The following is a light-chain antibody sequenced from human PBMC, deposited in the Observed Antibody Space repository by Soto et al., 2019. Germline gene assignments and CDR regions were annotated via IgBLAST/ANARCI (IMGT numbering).Light chain of an antibody. CDR1: QSIDRY. J-gene: IGKJ4*01. Sequence: MEVTQSSDARRACVGDRVRSTCRASQSIDRYLDWYQQTPGRAPKLLISAASSLQSGVPSRFSGSGSGTEFTLTISSLQPEDFATYYCQQLNTYSLTFGGGTKVDIK. CDR2: AAS. CDR3: QQLNTYSLT. V-gene: IGKV1-39*01.